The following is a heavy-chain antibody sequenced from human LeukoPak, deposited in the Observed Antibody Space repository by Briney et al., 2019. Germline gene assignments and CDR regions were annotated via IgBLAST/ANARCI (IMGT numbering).Heavy chain of an antibody. CDR2: IYYSGST. Sequence: SETLSLTCTVSGGSISSSSYYWGWIRQPPGKGLEWIGSIYYSGSTYYNPSLKSRVTISLDKSKNQFSLKLSSVTAADTAVYYCARDITYCSGSRCYDRFGYWGQGTLVTVSS. CDR3: ARDITYCSGSRCYDRFGY. CDR1: GGSISSSSYY. J-gene: IGHJ4*02. V-gene: IGHV4-39*07. D-gene: IGHD2-15*01.